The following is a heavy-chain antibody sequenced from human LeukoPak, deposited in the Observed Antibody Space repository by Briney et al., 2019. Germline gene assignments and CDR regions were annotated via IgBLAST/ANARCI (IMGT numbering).Heavy chain of an antibody. V-gene: IGHV3-53*01. CDR3: AREDIVVVPAATRYYYYGMDV. CDR2: IYSGGST. CDR1: GFTVSSNY. Sequence: PGGSLRLSCAASGFTVSSNYMSWVRQAPGKGLEWVSVIYSGGSTYYADSVKGRFTISRDNSKNTLYLQMNSLRAEDTAVYYCAREDIVVVPAATRYYYYGMDVWGQGTTVTVPS. J-gene: IGHJ6*02. D-gene: IGHD2-2*01.